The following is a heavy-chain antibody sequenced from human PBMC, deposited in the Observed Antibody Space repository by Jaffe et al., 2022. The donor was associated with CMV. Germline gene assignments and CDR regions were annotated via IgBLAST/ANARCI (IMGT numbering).Heavy chain of an antibody. CDR2: ISSSSSYI. Sequence: EVQLVESGGGLVKPGGSLRLSCAASGFTFSSYSMNWVRQAPGKGLEWVSSISSSSSYIYYADSVKGRFTISRDNAKNSLYLQMNSLRAEDTAVYYCARAPNDYSKGFYYYYGMDVWGQGTTVTVSS. CDR1: GFTFSSYS. V-gene: IGHV3-21*01. CDR3: ARAPNDYSKGFYYYYGMDV. J-gene: IGHJ6*02. D-gene: IGHD4-4*01.